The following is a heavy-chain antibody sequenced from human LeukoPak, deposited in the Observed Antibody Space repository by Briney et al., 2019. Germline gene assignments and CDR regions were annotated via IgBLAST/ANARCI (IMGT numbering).Heavy chain of an antibody. CDR1: GFTFSSYA. J-gene: IGHJ6*03. CDR3: ARPARPYYYYYYMDV. V-gene: IGHV3-30*04. D-gene: IGHD6-6*01. Sequence: GGSLRLSCGASGFTFSSYAMHWVRQAPGKGLEWVAVISYDGSNKYYADSVKGRFTISRDNSKNTLYLQMNSLRAEDTAVYYCARPARPYYYYYYMDVWGKGTTVTVSS. CDR2: ISYDGSNK.